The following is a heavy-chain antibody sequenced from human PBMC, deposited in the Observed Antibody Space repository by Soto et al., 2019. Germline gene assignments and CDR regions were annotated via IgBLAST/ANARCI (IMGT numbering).Heavy chain of an antibody. Sequence: SETLSLTCTVSGVSISTYYWSWLRQPPGKGLEWIGYIYYSGSTNYNPSVKNRVTISVDTSKNQFSLNLSSVTAADTAVYYCARDHGYSGYEALDYWGQGTLVTVSS. CDR3: ARDHGYSGYEALDY. CDR2: IYYSGST. J-gene: IGHJ4*02. V-gene: IGHV4-59*01. CDR1: GVSISTYY. D-gene: IGHD5-12*01.